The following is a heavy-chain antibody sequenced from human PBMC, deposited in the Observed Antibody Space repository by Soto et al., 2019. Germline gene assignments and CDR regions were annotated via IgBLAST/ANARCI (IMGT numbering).Heavy chain of an antibody. CDR3: ARGPIVVVTASARSLYGMDV. D-gene: IGHD2-21*02. Sequence: GASVKVSCKASGGTFSSYAISWVRQAPGQGLEWMGGIIPIFGTANYAQKFQGRVTITADESTSTAYMELSSLRSEDTAVYYCARGPIVVVTASARSLYGMDVWGQGTTVTAP. V-gene: IGHV1-69*13. CDR1: GGTFSSYA. CDR2: IIPIFGTA. J-gene: IGHJ6*02.